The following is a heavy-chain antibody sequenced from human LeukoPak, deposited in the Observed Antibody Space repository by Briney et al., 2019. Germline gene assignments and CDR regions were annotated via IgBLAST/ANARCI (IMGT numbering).Heavy chain of an antibody. CDR1: GYSISSGYY. V-gene: IGHV4-38-2*02. CDR2: IYHSGST. D-gene: IGHD2-2*01. J-gene: IGHJ4*02. CDR3: ARARRCSSTSCYSIPGSRIDY. Sequence: SETLSLTCTVSGYSISSGYYWGWIRQPPGKGLEWIGSIYHSGSTYYNPSLKSRVTISVDTSKNQFSLKLSSVTAADTAVYYCARARRCSSTSCYSIPGSRIDYWGQGTLVTVSS.